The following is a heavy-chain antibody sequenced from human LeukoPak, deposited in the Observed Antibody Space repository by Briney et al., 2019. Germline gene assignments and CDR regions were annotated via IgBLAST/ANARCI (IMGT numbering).Heavy chain of an antibody. V-gene: IGHV3-33*01. CDR1: GFTFTSYG. CDR2: IWYDGSKT. Sequence: GSLRLSCAASGFTFTSYGMHWVRPAPGKGLEWVAVIWYDGSKTYYADSVKGRFTISRDISQNTLYLHINSLRAEDTAVYYCARDDDGNSHYSQFNYWGQGTLVTVSS. D-gene: IGHD3-22*01. J-gene: IGHJ4*02. CDR3: ARDDDGNSHYSQFNY.